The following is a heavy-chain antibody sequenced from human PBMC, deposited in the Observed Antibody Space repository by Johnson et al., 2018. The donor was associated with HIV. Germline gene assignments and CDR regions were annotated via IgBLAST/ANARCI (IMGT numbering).Heavy chain of an antibody. Sequence: QVQLVESGGGVVQPGRSLRLSCSASGFSFSNCAMHWVRQAPGKGLEWVAVISYDGNNNYYADSVKGRFTISRDNAKNSLYLQMNSLRAEDTAVYFCSGDFNPSSMIVISFYAFDIWGQGTIVTVSS. CDR3: SGDFNPSSMIVISFYAFDI. V-gene: IGHV3-30*03. CDR2: ISYDGNNN. D-gene: IGHD3-22*01. CDR1: GFSFSNCA. J-gene: IGHJ3*02.